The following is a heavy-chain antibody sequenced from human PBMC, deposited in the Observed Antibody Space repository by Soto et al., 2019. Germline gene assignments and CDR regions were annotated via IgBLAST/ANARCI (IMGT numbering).Heavy chain of an antibody. Sequence: GGSLRLSCVTYGLTFTDYWMSWVRQAPGKGLEWVANIKQDESEKNYLDSVKGRFTISRDNAKNSLYLQMSSLRAEDTAVYYCASDRFRGTYYLRGVTYFFEEWGQGAPVTVSS. D-gene: IGHD1-26*01. CDR3: ASDRFRGTYYLRGVTYFFEE. CDR2: IKQDESEK. J-gene: IGHJ4*02. CDR1: GLTFTDYW. V-gene: IGHV3-7*03.